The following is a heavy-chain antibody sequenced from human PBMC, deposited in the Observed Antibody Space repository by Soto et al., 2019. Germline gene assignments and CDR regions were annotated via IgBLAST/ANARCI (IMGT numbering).Heavy chain of an antibody. V-gene: IGHV3-23*01. CDR3: AKDFSEKYYYYGMDV. CDR2: ISGSGGST. Sequence: GGSLRLSCAASGFTCSSYAMSWVRQAPGKGLEWVSAISGSGGSTYYADSVKGRFTISRDNSKNTLYLQMNSLRAEDTAVYYCAKDFSEKYYYYGMDVWGQGTTVTVSS. CDR1: GFTCSSYA. J-gene: IGHJ6*02.